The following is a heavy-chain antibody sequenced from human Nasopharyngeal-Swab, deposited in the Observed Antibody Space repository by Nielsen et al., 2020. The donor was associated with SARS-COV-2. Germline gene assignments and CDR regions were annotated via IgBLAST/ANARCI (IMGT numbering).Heavy chain of an antibody. V-gene: IGHV3-30*04. Sequence: WMRQPPGKGLEWVAVISYDGSNKYYADSVKGRFTISRDNSKNTLYLQMNSLRAEDTAVYYCVLVPAAIPAWGQGTLVTVSS. D-gene: IGHD2-2*02. CDR3: VLVPAAIPA. J-gene: IGHJ4*02. CDR2: ISYDGSNK.